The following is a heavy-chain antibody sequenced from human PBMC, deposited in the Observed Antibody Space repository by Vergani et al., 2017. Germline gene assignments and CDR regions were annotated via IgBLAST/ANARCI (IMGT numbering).Heavy chain of an antibody. V-gene: IGHV3-30*03. D-gene: IGHD1-1*01. CDR1: GFIFSSYW. CDR2: ISYDGTQK. Sequence: VQLVESGGGLVQPGGSLRLSCAASGFIFSSYWMSWVRQAPGKGLEWVAVISYDGTQKYYADSVKGRFTISRDNSKSTLYLQMNSLRTEDTAVYYCATKSCGTPGCQIGYFREWGQGTLVTVSS. CDR3: ATKSCGTPGCQIGYFRE. J-gene: IGHJ1*01.